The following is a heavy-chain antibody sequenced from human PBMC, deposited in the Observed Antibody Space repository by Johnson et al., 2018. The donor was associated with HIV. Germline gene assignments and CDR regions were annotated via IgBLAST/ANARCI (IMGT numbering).Heavy chain of an antibody. CDR2: ISWNSGSI. CDR3: ARMVRYYYGSGSYYNVPWKDAFDI. D-gene: IGHD3-10*01. V-gene: IGHV3-9*01. Sequence: VQLVESGGGLVQPGRSLRLSCAASGFTFDDYAMHWVRQAPGKGLEWVSGISWNSGSIGYADSVKGRFTISRDNAKNSLYLQMNSLRAEDTALYYCARMVRYYYGSGSYYNVPWKDAFDIWGQGTMVTVSS. CDR1: GFTFDDYA. J-gene: IGHJ3*02.